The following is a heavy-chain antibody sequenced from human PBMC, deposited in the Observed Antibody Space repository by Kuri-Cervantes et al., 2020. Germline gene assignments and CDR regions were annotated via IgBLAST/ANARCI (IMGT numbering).Heavy chain of an antibody. CDR1: GLTFSSYA. V-gene: IGHV3-23*01. CDR3: ARSTLGYCSGGSCYALAY. Sequence: GGSLRLSCAASGLTFSSYAMSWVRQAPGKGLEWVSAISGSGGSTYYADSVKGRFTISRDNAKNSLYLQMNSLRAEDTAVYYCARSTLGYCSGGSCYALAYWGQGTLVTVSS. D-gene: IGHD2-15*01. J-gene: IGHJ4*02. CDR2: ISGSGGST.